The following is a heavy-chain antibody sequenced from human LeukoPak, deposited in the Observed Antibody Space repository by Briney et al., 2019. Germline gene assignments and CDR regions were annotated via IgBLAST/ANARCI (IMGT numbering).Heavy chain of an antibody. CDR3: AREYYFDNSGYYGVGDE. D-gene: IGHD3-22*01. J-gene: IGHJ4*01. Sequence: ASVKLSCTASGYTFTAYCIHWVRQAPGQGLEWVGCFNPNSGGTNYAHEFQGRVTMNRDTSITADFMEMSRLRSDDAAVYYCAREYYFDNSGYYGVGDEWGEGTLLTVPA. CDR2: FNPNSGGT. V-gene: IGHV1-2*02. CDR1: GYTFTAYC.